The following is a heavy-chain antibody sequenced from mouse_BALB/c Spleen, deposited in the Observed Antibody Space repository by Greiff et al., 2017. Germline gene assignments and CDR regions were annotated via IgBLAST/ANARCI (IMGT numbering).Heavy chain of an antibody. V-gene: IGHV3-2*02. J-gene: IGHJ2*01. CDR1: GYSITSDYA. Sequence: EVKLVESGPGLVKPSQSLSLTCTVTGYSITSDYAWNWIRQFPGNKLEWMGYISYSGSTSYNPSLKSRISITRDTSKNQFFLQLNSVTTEDTATYYCARRGGYDNYFDYWGQGTTLTVSS. D-gene: IGHD2-2*01. CDR2: ISYSGST. CDR3: ARRGGYDNYFDY.